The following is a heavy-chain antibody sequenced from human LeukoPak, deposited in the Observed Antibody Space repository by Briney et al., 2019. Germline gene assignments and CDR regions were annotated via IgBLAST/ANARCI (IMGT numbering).Heavy chain of an antibody. CDR3: AITHYDILTGYHKYMDV. CDR1: GGSISSSNW. Sequence: SETLSLTCTVSGGSISSSNWWSWVRQPPGKGLEWIGEIYHSGSTNYNPSLKSRVTISVDTSKNQFSLKLSSVTAADTAVYYCAITHYDILTGYHKYMDVWGKGTTVTVSS. CDR2: IYHSGST. D-gene: IGHD3-9*01. J-gene: IGHJ6*03. V-gene: IGHV4-4*02.